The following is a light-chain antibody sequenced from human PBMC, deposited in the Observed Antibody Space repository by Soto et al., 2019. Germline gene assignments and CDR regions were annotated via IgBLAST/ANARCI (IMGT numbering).Light chain of an antibody. J-gene: IGLJ1*01. CDR2: EVN. Sequence: QSALTQPPSASGSPGQSVTISCSGTSSDVGGFNYVSWYQQHPGRAPKVLIYEVNKRPSGVPDRFSGSKSGSTASLTVSGLQAEYEAEYYCSSYAVTNIFVFGTGTKLTVL. CDR1: SSDVGGFNY. CDR3: SSYAVTNIFV. V-gene: IGLV2-8*01.